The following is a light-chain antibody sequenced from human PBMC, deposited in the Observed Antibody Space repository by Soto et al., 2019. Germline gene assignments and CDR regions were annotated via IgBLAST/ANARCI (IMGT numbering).Light chain of an antibody. CDR3: QRYNNWPLT. Sequence: EVVMTQSPATLSVSPWEGATLSCRASRGIGDTLACYQHKPGQTPRLLIYDTSTRATGVPARFSGSRSGTEFTLTINSLQSEDFAVYYCQRYNNWPLTFGGGTKVDIK. CDR2: DTS. V-gene: IGKV3-15*01. J-gene: IGKJ4*01. CDR1: RGIGDT.